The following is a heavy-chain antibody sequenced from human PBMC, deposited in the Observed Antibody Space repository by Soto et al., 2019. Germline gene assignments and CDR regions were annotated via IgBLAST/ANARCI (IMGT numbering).Heavy chain of an antibody. CDR1: GGYIISGGYY. CDR3: ARDPTP. CDR2: IYYSGST. J-gene: IGHJ5*02. V-gene: IGHV4-31*03. Sequence: SETLSVTCTVAGGYIISGGYYWSWIRQHPGKGLEWIGYIYYSGSTYYNPSLKSRVTISVDTSKNQFSLKLSSVTAADTAVYYCARDPTPWGQGTLVTVSS.